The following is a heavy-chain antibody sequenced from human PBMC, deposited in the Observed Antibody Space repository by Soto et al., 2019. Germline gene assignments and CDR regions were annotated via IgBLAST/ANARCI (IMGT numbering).Heavy chain of an antibody. V-gene: IGHV3-30*18. CDR3: AKELDILTGYHEDVSSLSAYYGMDV. D-gene: IGHD3-9*01. J-gene: IGHJ6*02. Sequence: PGGSLRLSCAASGFTFSSYGMHWVRQAPGKGLEWVAVISYDGSNKYYADSVKGRFTISRDNSKNTLYLQMNSLRAEDTAVYYCAKELDILTGYHEDVSSLSAYYGMDVWGQGTTVTVSS. CDR1: GFTFSSYG. CDR2: ISYDGSNK.